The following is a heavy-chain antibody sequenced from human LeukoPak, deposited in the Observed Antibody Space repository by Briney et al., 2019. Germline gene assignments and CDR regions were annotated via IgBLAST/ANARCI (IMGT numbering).Heavy chain of an antibody. Sequence: SETLSLTCTVSGGSISSYYWSWIRQPPGKGLEWIGYIYYSGSTNYNPSLKSRVTISVDTSKNQFSLKLSSVTAEDTAVYYCARGVAAAGIDYWGQGTLVTVSS. CDR3: ARGVAAAGIDY. V-gene: IGHV4-59*01. CDR2: IYYSGST. J-gene: IGHJ4*02. CDR1: GGSISSYY. D-gene: IGHD6-13*01.